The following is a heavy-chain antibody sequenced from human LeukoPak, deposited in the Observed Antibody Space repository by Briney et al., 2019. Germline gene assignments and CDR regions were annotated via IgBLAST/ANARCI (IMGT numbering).Heavy chain of an antibody. CDR2: IVVGSGNT. Sequence: GTSVKVSCKASGFTFTSSAVQWVRQARGQRLEWIGCIVVGSGNTNYAQKFQERVTITRDMSTSTAYMEVSSLRSEDTAVYFCAAGGVSIEQFGLDSWGQGALVTVSS. CDR1: GFTFTSSA. CDR3: AAGGVSIEQFGLDS. J-gene: IGHJ4*02. V-gene: IGHV1-58*01. D-gene: IGHD2-8*02.